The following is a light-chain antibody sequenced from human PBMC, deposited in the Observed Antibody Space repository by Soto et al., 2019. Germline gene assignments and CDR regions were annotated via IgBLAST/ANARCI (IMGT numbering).Light chain of an antibody. J-gene: IGKJ1*01. CDR3: QQYNSYWT. CDR1: QSINSW. Sequence: DIQMTQSPSTLSASVGDRVTITCRASQSINSWLAWYQQKPGKAPNLLIYKASSLESGVPSRFIGSGSGTEFTLTITSLQPDDFAIYYCQQYNSYWTFGQGTKVEIK. V-gene: IGKV1-5*03. CDR2: KAS.